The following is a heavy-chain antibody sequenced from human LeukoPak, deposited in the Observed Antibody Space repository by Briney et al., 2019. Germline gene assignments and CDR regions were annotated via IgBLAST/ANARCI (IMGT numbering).Heavy chain of an antibody. CDR1: GFTFSSYW. CDR3: ARDRVGKGLAARPCWFDP. D-gene: IGHD6-6*01. J-gene: IGHJ5*02. Sequence: GGSLRLSCAASGFTFSSYWMSWVRQAPGKGLEWVANIKQDGSEKYYVDSVKGRFTISRDNAKNSLYLQMNSLRAEDTAVYYCARDRVGKGLAARPCWFDPWGQGTLVTVSS. V-gene: IGHV3-7*01. CDR2: IKQDGSEK.